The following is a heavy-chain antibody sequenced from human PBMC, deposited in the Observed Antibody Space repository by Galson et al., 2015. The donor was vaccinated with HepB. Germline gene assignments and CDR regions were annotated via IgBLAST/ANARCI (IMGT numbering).Heavy chain of an antibody. CDR1: GGTFRNYA. V-gene: IGHV1-69*13. D-gene: IGHD3-16*01. Sequence: SVTVSCKASGGTFRNYAINWLRQAPGQGLEWVGSIIPFFHTSNYAQRFQGRVTITADESTSTAYMELRSLRSEDTAVYYCAKGVGELWLAEYYFDSWGQGTLLTVSS. J-gene: IGHJ4*02. CDR3: AKGVGELWLAEYYFDS. CDR2: IIPFFHTS.